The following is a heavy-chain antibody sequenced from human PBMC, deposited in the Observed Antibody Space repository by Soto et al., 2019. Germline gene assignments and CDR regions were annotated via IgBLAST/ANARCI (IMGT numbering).Heavy chain of an antibody. D-gene: IGHD6-13*01. Sequence: PGGYPRISCAASGFTFSSYSMNWVRQAPGKGLEWVSSISSSSSYIYYADSVKGRFTISRDNAKNSLYLQMNSLRAEDTAVYYCARDLEQQLRNYYYGIDVWGQVTMSTVS. V-gene: IGHV3-21*01. CDR3: ARDLEQQLRNYYYGIDV. J-gene: IGHJ6*02. CDR1: GFTFSSYS. CDR2: ISSSSSYI.